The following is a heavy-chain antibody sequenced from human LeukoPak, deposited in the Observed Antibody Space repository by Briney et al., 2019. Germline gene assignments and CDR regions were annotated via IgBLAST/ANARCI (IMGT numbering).Heavy chain of an antibody. CDR1: GYTFTSYD. J-gene: IGHJ4*02. CDR3: ARRSDDYDSSAYYH. Sequence: ASVKVSCKASGYTFTSYDINWVRQASGQGLEWMGWINPNSGDTGYAQKFQGRVTMTMDPSISTAYMELSSLRSEDTAVYYCARRSDDYDSSAYYHWGQGTLVTVSS. CDR2: INPNSGDT. D-gene: IGHD3-22*01. V-gene: IGHV1-8*01.